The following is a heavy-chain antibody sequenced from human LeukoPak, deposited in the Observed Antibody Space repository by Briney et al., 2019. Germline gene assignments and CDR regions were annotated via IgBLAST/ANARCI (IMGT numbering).Heavy chain of an antibody. V-gene: IGHV3-30*03. D-gene: IGHD3-10*01. Sequence: GGSLRLSCAASGFTFSSYWMHWVRQAPGKGLEWVAVISYDGSNKYYADSVKGRFTISRDNSKNTLYLQMNSLRAEDTAVYYCARDFYYYGSGKFDYWGQGTLVTVSS. CDR2: ISYDGSNK. J-gene: IGHJ4*02. CDR3: ARDFYYYGSGKFDY. CDR1: GFTFSSYW.